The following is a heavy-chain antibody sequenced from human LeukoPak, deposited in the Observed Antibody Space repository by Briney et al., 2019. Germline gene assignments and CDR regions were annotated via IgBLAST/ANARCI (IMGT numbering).Heavy chain of an antibody. Sequence: PSETLSFTCTVSGGSISSGGYYWSWIRQHPGKGLEWIGYIYYSGSTYYNPSLKSRVTISVDTSKNRFSLKLSSVTAADTAVYYCARELAAALDYWGQGTLVTVSS. CDR2: IYYSGST. CDR3: ARELAAALDY. J-gene: IGHJ4*02. V-gene: IGHV4-31*03. D-gene: IGHD2-15*01. CDR1: GGSISSGGYY.